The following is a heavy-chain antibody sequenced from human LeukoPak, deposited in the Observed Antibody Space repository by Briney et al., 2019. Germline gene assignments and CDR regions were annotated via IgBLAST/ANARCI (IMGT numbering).Heavy chain of an antibody. D-gene: IGHD6-19*01. Sequence: SQTLSLTCAISGDSVSSNSAAWHWIRQPPSRGLEWLGRTYYKSKWYNDYAVSVKSRITINPDTSKNQFSLQLNSATPEDTAVYYCASNGAVAGDFDYWGQGTLVTVSS. V-gene: IGHV6-1*01. J-gene: IGHJ4*02. CDR2: TYYKSKWYN. CDR3: ASNGAVAGDFDY. CDR1: GDSVSSNSAA.